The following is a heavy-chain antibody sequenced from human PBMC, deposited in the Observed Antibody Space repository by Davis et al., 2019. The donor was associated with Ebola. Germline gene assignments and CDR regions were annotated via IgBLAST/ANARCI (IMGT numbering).Heavy chain of an antibody. CDR2: INPNSGGT. D-gene: IGHD2-15*01. CDR3: ARAPYCSGGSCYYPWFDP. CDR1: GYTFTGYY. J-gene: IGHJ5*02. Sequence: ASVKVSCKASGYTFTGYYMHWVRQAPGQGLEWMGWINPNSGGTNYAQKFQGWVTMTRDTSISTAYMELSSLRSEDTAVYYCARAPYCSGGSCYYPWFDPWGQGTLVTVSS. V-gene: IGHV1-2*04.